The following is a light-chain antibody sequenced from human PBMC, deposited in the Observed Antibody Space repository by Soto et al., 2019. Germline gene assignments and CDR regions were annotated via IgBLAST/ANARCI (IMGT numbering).Light chain of an antibody. J-gene: IGKJ2*01. V-gene: IGKV1-5*01. CDR3: QQYNSLHT. CDR2: DAS. Sequence: DIRMTQSTSTLPASVGDRVTITCRASQNIGRWLAWYQQKPGKAPNLLIFDASSLQSGVPSRFSGSGSGTEFTLTISSLQPDDFATYYCQQYNSLHTFGQGTKLEIK. CDR1: QNIGRW.